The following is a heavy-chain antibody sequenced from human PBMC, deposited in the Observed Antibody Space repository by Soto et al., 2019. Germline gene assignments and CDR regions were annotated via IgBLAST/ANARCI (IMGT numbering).Heavy chain of an antibody. J-gene: IGHJ5*02. CDR3: ARQSPLVVVAATPGWFDP. Sequence: ETLSLTCTVSGGSISSSSYYWGWIRQPPGKGLEWIGSIYYSGSTYYNPSLKSRVTISVDTSKNQFSLKLSSVTAADTAVYYCARQSPLVVVAATPGWFDPWGQGTLVTVSS. CDR2: IYYSGST. CDR1: GGSISSSSYY. D-gene: IGHD2-15*01. V-gene: IGHV4-39*01.